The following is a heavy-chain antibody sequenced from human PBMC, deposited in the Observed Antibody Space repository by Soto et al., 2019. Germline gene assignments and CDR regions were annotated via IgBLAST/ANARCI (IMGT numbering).Heavy chain of an antibody. Sequence: GGSLRLSCAASGFTFSNYWMHWVRQAPGKGPVWVSRISSDGTSTTYADSVKGLFTISRDNAKNTLYLQVNSLRAEDTAVYYCARVPNCDSSSCYSYFDFWGQGALVTVSS. J-gene: IGHJ4*02. CDR1: GFTFSNYW. CDR3: ARVPNCDSSSCYSYFDF. D-gene: IGHD2-2*01. V-gene: IGHV3-74*01. CDR2: ISSDGTST.